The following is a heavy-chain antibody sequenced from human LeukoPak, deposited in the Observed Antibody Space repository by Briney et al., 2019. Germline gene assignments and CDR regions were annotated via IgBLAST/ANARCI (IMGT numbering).Heavy chain of an antibody. CDR1: GFTFSSYS. CDR2: ISSSSSYI. Sequence: GGSLRLSCAASGFTFSSYSMNWVRQAPGKGLEWVSFISSSSSYINYADSVKGRFTISKDNAKNSLYLQMNSLRAEDTAVYYCARERVPSRYFDYWGQGTLVTVSS. CDR3: ARERVPSRYFDY. V-gene: IGHV3-21*01. J-gene: IGHJ4*02.